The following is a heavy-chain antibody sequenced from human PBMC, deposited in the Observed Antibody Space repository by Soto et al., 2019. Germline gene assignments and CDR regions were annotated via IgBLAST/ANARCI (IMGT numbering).Heavy chain of an antibody. D-gene: IGHD2-15*01. V-gene: IGHV3-15*01. CDR3: TTDGLRVGSSDAFDI. J-gene: IGHJ3*02. CDR2: IKSKTDGGTT. Sequence: EVQLVESGGGLVQPGGSLRLSCAASGFTFSSYEMNWVRQAPGKGLEWVGRIKSKTDGGTTDYAAPVKGRFTISRDDSKNTLYLQMNSLKTEDTAVYYCTTDGLRVGSSDAFDIWGQGTMVTVSS. CDR1: GFTFSSYE.